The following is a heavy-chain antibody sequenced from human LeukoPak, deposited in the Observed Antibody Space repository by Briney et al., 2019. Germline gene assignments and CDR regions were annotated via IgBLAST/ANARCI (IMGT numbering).Heavy chain of an antibody. J-gene: IGHJ6*03. CDR1: GFTFSSYA. CDR2: ISGSGGST. V-gene: IGHV3-23*01. CDR3: AKDGEQLAVYYYYYMDV. Sequence: GGSLRLSCAASGFTFSSYAMSWVRQAPGKGLEWVSAISGSGGSTYYADSVKGRFTISRDNSKNTLYLQMNSLRAEDTAVYYCAKDGEQLAVYYYYYMDVWGKGTTVTVSS. D-gene: IGHD6-6*01.